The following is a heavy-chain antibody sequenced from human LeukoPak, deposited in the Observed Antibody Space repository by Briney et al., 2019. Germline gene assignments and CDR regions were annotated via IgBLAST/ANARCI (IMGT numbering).Heavy chain of an antibody. J-gene: IGHJ4*02. CDR2: ISDTSDI. CDR1: GFTFRIYG. D-gene: IGHD3-10*01. V-gene: IGHV3-21*06. CDR3: ARDRGARGRGLA. Sequence: PGGSLRLSCAASGFTFRIYGMNWVRQAPGKGLEWVSSISDTSDISYADSVKGRFTVSRDNAKSSVFLQMNGLRVEDTAVYYCARDRGARGRGLAWGQGTLVSVSS.